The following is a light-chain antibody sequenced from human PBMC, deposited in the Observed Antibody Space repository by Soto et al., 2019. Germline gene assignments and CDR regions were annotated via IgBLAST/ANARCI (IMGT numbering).Light chain of an antibody. J-gene: IGLJ1*01. V-gene: IGLV2-23*02. CDR2: GVS. Sequence: QSALTQPASVSASPGQSITISCTGGKNDIGSSDYVSWYQQHPGKAPKLIIYGVSKRPSGVSDRFSGSKSGNTASLTISGLQAEDEADYFCCSYAGGSNVFGAGTKLTVL. CDR1: KNDIGSSDY. CDR3: CSYAGGSNV.